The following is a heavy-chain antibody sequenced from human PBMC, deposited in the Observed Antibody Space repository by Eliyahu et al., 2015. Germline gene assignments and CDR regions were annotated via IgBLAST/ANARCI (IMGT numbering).Heavy chain of an antibody. D-gene: IGHD2-15*01. CDR3: ARMPLHCSAGRCSWHGFDI. CDR1: GYNFTAYX. V-gene: IGHV5-51*01. Sequence: EVQLVQSRAEVKKPGESLKISCQGSGYNFTAYXXGWVRQMPGKGLEWMGIXNPGDSQTKYGPSFEGQVTMSADKSISTAYLQWSSLKASDTAMYYCARMPLHCSAGRCSWHGFDIWGQGTMVTVSS. J-gene: IGHJ3*02. CDR2: XNPGDSQT.